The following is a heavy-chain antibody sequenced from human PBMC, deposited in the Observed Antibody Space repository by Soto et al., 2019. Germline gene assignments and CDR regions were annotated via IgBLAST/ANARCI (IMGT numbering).Heavy chain of an antibody. CDR1: GGSISSSSYY. J-gene: IGHJ4*02. V-gene: IGHV4-39*01. Sequence: QLQLQESGPGLVKPSETLSLTCTVSGGSISSSSYYWGWIRQPPGKGLEWIGSIYYSGSTYYNPSLKSRVTISVDTSKNQFSLKLSSVTAADTAVYYCASVSSYGTFDYWGQGTLVTVSS. CDR3: ASVSSYGTFDY. CDR2: IYYSGST. D-gene: IGHD5-18*01.